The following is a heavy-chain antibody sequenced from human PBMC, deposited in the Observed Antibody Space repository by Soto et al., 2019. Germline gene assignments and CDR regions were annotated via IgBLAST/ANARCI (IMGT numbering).Heavy chain of an antibody. CDR2: IKEDGSEQ. D-gene: IGHD3-9*01. CDR1: RFTFNRYW. V-gene: IGHV3-7*01. CDR3: ARDGTYYHILTIAD. J-gene: IGHJ4*02. Sequence: GGSLRLSCAASRFTFNRYWMSWVRQAPGKGLEWVANIKEDGSEQYYVDSVKGRFTISRDNAKNSLYLQMNNLRAEDTAIYYCARDGTYYHILTIADWGLGTLVTVSS.